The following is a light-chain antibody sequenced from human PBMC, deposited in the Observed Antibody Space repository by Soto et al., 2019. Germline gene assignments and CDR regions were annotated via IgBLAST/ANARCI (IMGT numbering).Light chain of an antibody. Sequence: QSALTQPASVSGSAGQSITISCSGTMRDVGAYNLVSWYQQHPGTAPKLIIYEVRNRPSGISSRFSGSRSGNTASLTISGLQSGEGGDYYCGAYTARSTLVFGGGTKVTVL. CDR2: EVR. V-gene: IGLV2-14*01. J-gene: IGLJ2*01. CDR3: GAYTARSTLV. CDR1: MRDVGAYNL.